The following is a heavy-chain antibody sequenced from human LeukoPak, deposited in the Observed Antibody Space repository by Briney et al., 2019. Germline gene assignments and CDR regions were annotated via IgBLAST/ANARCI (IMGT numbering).Heavy chain of an antibody. Sequence: ASVKVSCKASGYTFTGYYMHWVRQAPGQGLEWMGWINPNSGGTNYAQKFQGRVTMTRDTSISTAYMELSRLRSDDTDVYYCARVAKSSRPLAWFDPWGQGTLVTVSS. V-gene: IGHV1-2*02. D-gene: IGHD3-16*01. CDR2: INPNSGGT. J-gene: IGHJ5*02. CDR1: GYTFTGYY. CDR3: ARVAKSSRPLAWFDP.